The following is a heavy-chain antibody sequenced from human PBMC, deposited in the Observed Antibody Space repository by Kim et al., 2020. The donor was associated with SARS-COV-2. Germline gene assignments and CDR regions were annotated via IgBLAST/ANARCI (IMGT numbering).Heavy chain of an antibody. J-gene: IGHJ6*02. CDR1: GFTFSNAW. Sequence: GGSLRLSCAASGFTFSNAWMTWVRQAPGKGLEWVGRIKSETDGGTTDYAAPVKGRFTISRDDSKNTLYLQMNSLKTEDTAVYYCTTGFYLYGSGSYYNLEYYGMDVWGQGTTVTVSS. CDR2: IKSETDGGTT. V-gene: IGHV3-15*01. D-gene: IGHD3-10*01. CDR3: TTGFYLYGSGSYYNLEYYGMDV.